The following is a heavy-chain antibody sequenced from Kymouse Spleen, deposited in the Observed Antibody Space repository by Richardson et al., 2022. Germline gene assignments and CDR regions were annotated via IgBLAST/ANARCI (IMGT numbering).Heavy chain of an antibody. J-gene: IGHJ6*02. V-gene: IGHV1-3*01. CDR1: GYTFTSYA. D-gene: IGHD3-3*01. CDR2: INAGNGNT. Sequence: QVQLVQSGAEVKKPGASVKVSCKASGYTFTSYAMHWVRQAPGQRLEWMGWINAGNGNTKYSQKFQGRVTITRDTSASTAYMELSSLRSEDTAVYYCARAITIFGVVTYYYYYGMDVWGQGTTVTVSS. CDR3: ARAITIFGVVTYYYYYGMDV.